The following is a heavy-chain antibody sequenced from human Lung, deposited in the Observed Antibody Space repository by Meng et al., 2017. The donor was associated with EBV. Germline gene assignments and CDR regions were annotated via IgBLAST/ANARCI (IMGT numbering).Heavy chain of an antibody. D-gene: IGHD6-13*01. V-gene: IGHV7-4-1*02. CDR2: INTDTGKP. CDR1: GYTFSRYS. CDR3: ARDRGSSGWSNWFDP. J-gene: IGHJ5*02. Sequence: VELGLSGSVCQKAGALLKVSCEASGYTFSRYSMHWVRQAPGQGLEWMGWINTDTGKPTYAQGFTGRFVFSLDTSVRTAYLQISSLKAEDTAVYYCARDRGSSGWSNWFDPWGQGTLVTVSS.